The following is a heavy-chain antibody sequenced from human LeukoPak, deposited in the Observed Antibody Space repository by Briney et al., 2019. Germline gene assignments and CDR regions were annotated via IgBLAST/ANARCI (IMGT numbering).Heavy chain of an antibody. Sequence: GGSLRLSCAASGFTFSSYAMHWVRQAPGKGLEWVAVISYDGSNKYYADSVKGRFTISRDNSKNTLYLQMNSLRAEDTAVYYCARRMARGYSYGPPDYWGQGTLVTVSS. CDR3: ARRMARGYSYGPPDY. D-gene: IGHD5-18*01. V-gene: IGHV3-30-3*01. J-gene: IGHJ4*02. CDR1: GFTFSSYA. CDR2: ISYDGSNK.